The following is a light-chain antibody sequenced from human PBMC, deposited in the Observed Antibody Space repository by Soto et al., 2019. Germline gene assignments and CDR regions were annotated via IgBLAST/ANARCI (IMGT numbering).Light chain of an antibody. CDR1: QSISSW. J-gene: IGKJ1*01. V-gene: IGKV1-5*01. Sequence: DIQMTQSPSTLSASVGDRVTITCRASQSISSWLAWYQQKPGKAPKLLIYDASSLESGVPSRFSGSGSGTEFTLTISSLQPDDFATYYCQQYSSYFRTFGQGTNVEIK. CDR2: DAS. CDR3: QQYSSYFRT.